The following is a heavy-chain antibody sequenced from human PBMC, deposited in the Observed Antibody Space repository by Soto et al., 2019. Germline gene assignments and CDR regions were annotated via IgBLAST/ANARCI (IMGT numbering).Heavy chain of an antibody. CDR2: IWNDGSFQ. CDR1: GMTFSQSA. D-gene: IGHD6-13*01. J-gene: IGHJ6*04. Sequence: GGSLRLSCAASGMTFSQSAVHLVRQAPGKGLEWVAGIWNDGSFQDYVDSVKGRFSISRDNSKNTLYLQMNNLRADDTAIYYCARGIGVAGRFFYYYGLEVWGEGTQVTVSS. V-gene: IGHV3-33*04. CDR3: ARGIGVAGRFFYYYGLEV.